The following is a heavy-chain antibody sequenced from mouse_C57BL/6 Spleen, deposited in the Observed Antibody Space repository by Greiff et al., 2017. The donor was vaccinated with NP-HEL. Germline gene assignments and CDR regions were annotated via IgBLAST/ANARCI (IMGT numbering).Heavy chain of an antibody. J-gene: IGHJ3*01. V-gene: IGHV1-50*01. CDR1: GYTFTSYW. CDR3: ASPLTGTPFAY. Sequence: QVQLQQPGAELVKPGASVKLSCKASGYTFTSYWMQWVKQRPGQGLEWIGEIDPSDSYTNYNLKFKGKATLTVDTSSSTAYMQLSSLTSEDSAVYYCASPLTGTPFAYWGQGTLVTVSA. CDR2: IDPSDSYT. D-gene: IGHD4-1*01.